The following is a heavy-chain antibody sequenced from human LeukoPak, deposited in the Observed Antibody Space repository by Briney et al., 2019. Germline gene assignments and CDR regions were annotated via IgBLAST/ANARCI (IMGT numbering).Heavy chain of an antibody. J-gene: IGHJ4*02. CDR1: GFTFSSYS. CDR3: ARDGDVC. V-gene: IGHV3-48*04. D-gene: IGHD3-10*01. CDR2: ISSSSSLK. Sequence: GGSLRLSCAASGFTFSSYSMNWVRQAPGKGLEWVSYISSSSSLKYYADSVKGRFTVSRDNAKKSVDLQMNSLRVEDTAVYYCARDGDVCWGQGALVTVSS.